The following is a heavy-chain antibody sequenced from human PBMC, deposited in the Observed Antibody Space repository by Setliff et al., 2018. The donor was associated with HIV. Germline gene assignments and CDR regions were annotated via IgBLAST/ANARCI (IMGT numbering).Heavy chain of an antibody. J-gene: IGHJ4*02. Sequence: SEPLSLTCTVSGGAIRSHFWSWIRQPPGKGLEWIGSIYYSGSTNYTPSLKSRVTISVVTSKNQFSMKLSSVTAADTAVYYCARWTLYYDYVWGTPFPFDYWGQGTLVTVSS. CDR1: GGAIRSHF. CDR3: ARWTLYYDYVWGTPFPFDY. V-gene: IGHV4-59*11. CDR2: IYYSGST. D-gene: IGHD3-16*01.